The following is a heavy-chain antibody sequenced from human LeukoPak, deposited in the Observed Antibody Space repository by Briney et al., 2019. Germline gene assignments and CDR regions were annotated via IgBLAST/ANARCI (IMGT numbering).Heavy chain of an antibody. CDR2: IKSKSDAGTT. J-gene: IGHJ6*03. Sequence: PGGSLRLSCAVSGFTFSNAWMNWVRQAPGKGLEWVGRIKSKSDAGTTDYVAPVKGRFSISRDDSKNTLYLQMDSLKTEDTAVYYCTTVKLELRSFGYSYYYMDVWGKGTTVTVSS. CDR1: GFTFSNAW. V-gene: IGHV3-15*01. D-gene: IGHD1-7*01. CDR3: TTVKLELRSFGYSYYYMDV.